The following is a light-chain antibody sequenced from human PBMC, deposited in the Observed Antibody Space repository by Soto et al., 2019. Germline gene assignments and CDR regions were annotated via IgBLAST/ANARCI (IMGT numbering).Light chain of an antibody. V-gene: IGKV3-15*01. J-gene: IGKJ1*01. CDR3: QQYNNWPWT. Sequence: ETVLTQYPTTLSLTPGERATLSCKALQSVSSSYLAWYQQKPGQAPRLLIYGASTRATGIPTSFSGSGSGTEFTLTISSLQSEDSAVYYCQQYNNWPWTFGQGAKVDIK. CDR1: QSVSSSY. CDR2: GAS.